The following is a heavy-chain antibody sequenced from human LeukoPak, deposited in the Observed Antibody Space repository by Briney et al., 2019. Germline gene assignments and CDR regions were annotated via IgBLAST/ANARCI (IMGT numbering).Heavy chain of an antibody. D-gene: IGHD3-3*01. V-gene: IGHV3-11*04. Sequence: GGSLRLSCAASGFTFSDYYMSWIRQAPGKGLEWVSYISSSGSTIYYADSVKGRFTISRDNAKNSLYLQMNSLRAEDTAVYYCARLVDYDFWSGYLYYYYMDVWGKGTTVTVSS. J-gene: IGHJ6*03. CDR1: GFTFSDYY. CDR2: ISSSGSTI. CDR3: ARLVDYDFWSGYLYYYYMDV.